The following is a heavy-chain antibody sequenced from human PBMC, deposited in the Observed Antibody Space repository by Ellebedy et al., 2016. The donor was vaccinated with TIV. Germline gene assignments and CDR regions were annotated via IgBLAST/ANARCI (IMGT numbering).Heavy chain of an antibody. CDR1: GFTFSSYS. V-gene: IGHV3-48*02. CDR3: ARDENYGAEVIDY. J-gene: IGHJ4*02. D-gene: IGHD4-17*01. Sequence: PGGSLRLSCAVSGFTFSSYSMNWVRQAPGKGLEWVSYISSSGSPIHYADSVKGRFSISRDNVKNSLYLQMNSLRDEDTAVYYCARDENYGAEVIDYWGLGARVTVSS. CDR2: ISSSGSPI.